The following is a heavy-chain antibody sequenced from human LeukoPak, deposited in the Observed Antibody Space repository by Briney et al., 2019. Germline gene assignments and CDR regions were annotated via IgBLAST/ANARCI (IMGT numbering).Heavy chain of an antibody. CDR2: IYHSGST. J-gene: IGHJ4*02. CDR3: ARGPYGDCAGD. V-gene: IGHV4-38-2*01. D-gene: IGHD4-17*01. Sequence: SETLSLTCDVSGYSISSGYYWGWIRQPPGKGLEWIGSIYHSGSTYYNPSLKSRVTISVDTSKNQFSLKLSSVTAADTAVYYCARGPYGDCAGDWGQGTLVTVSS. CDR1: GYSISSGYY.